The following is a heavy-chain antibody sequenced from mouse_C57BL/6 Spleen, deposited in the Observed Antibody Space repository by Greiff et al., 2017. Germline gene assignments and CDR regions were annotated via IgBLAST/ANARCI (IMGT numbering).Heavy chain of an antibody. CDR1: GYSITSGYY. Sequence: EVQLQESGPGLVKPSQSLSLTCSVTGYSITSGYYWNWIRQFPGNKLEWMGYISYDGSNNYNPSLKNRISITRDTSKNQFFLKLNSVTTEDTATYYCARAHYDPAWFAYWGQGTLVTVSA. CDR2: ISYDGSN. D-gene: IGHD2-4*01. CDR3: ARAHYDPAWFAY. J-gene: IGHJ3*01. V-gene: IGHV3-6*01.